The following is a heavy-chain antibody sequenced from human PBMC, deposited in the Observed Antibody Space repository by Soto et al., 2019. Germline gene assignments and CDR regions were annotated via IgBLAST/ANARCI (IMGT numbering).Heavy chain of an antibody. Sequence: TGGSLRLSCAASGFTFDDYAMHWARQAPGKGLEWVSGISWNSGSIGYADSVKGRFTISRDNAKNSLYLQMNSLRAEDTALYYCAKSRRDFEAFDIWGQGTMVTVSS. CDR3: AKSRRDFEAFDI. V-gene: IGHV3-9*01. CDR1: GFTFDDYA. J-gene: IGHJ3*02. D-gene: IGHD3-3*01. CDR2: ISWNSGSI.